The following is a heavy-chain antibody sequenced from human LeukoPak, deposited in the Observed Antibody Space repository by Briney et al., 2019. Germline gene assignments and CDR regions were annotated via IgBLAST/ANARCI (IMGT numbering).Heavy chain of an antibody. CDR1: GYTFTSYG. CDR3: ARDRYMVRGAIRWFDP. D-gene: IGHD3-10*01. V-gene: IGHV1-18*04. J-gene: IGHJ5*02. CDR2: ISAYNGNT. Sequence: ASVKVSCKASGYTFTSYGTSWVRQAPGQGLEWMGWISAYNGNTNYAQKLQGRVTMTTDTSTSTAYMELRSLRSDDTAVYYCARDRYMVRGAIRWFDPWGQGTLVTVSS.